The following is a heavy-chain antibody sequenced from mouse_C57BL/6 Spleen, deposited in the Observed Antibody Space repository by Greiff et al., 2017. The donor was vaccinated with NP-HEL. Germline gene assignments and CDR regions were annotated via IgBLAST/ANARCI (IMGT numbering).Heavy chain of an antibody. V-gene: IGHV5-4*01. CDR1: GFTFSSYA. D-gene: IGHD2-2*01. CDR2: ISDCGSYT. CDR3: ARDFGYDRRYFDV. J-gene: IGHJ1*03. Sequence: EVQRVESGGGLVKPGGSLKLSCAASGFTFSSYAMSWVRQTPEKRLEWVATISDCGSYTYYPDNVKGRFTISRDNAKNNLYLQMSHLKSEDTAMYYCARDFGYDRRYFDVWGTGTTVTVSS.